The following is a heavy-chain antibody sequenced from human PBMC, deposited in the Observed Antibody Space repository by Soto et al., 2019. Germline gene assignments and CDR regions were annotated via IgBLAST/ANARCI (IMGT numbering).Heavy chain of an antibody. D-gene: IGHD3-3*01. Sequence: PSETLSLTCTVSGGSISSGGYCWSWIRQHPGKGLEWIGYIYYSGSTYYNPSLKSRVTISVDTSKNQFSLKLSSVTAADTAVYYCARDPYDFWSGYYTNYYGMDVWGQGTTVTVSS. CDR1: GGSISSGGYC. J-gene: IGHJ6*02. CDR2: IYYSGST. CDR3: ARDPYDFWSGYYTNYYGMDV. V-gene: IGHV4-31*03.